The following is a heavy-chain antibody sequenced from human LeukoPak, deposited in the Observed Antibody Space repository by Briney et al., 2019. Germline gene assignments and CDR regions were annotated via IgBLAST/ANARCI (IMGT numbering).Heavy chain of an antibody. V-gene: IGHV3-23*01. CDR1: GFTFSSYA. CDR3: ARERSGGWPFDY. J-gene: IGHJ4*02. CDR2: ISASGGST. D-gene: IGHD6-19*01. Sequence: GGSLRLSCAASGFTFSSYAMTWVRQAPGKGLEWVSAISASGGSTYYADSVRGRFTISRDNSKNTLYLQMYRLRAADTALYYCARERSGGWPFDYWGQGTLVTVSS.